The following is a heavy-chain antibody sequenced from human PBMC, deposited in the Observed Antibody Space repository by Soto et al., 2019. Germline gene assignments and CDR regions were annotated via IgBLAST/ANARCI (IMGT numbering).Heavy chain of an antibody. D-gene: IGHD3-22*01. Sequence: QVRLQQRGAGLLKPSETLSLTCAVYGGSFSGYYWSWIRQPPGKGLEWIGEINHSGSTNYNPSLKSRVTISVDTSKNQFSLKLSSVTAADTAVYYCARVGSGYYFGYWGQGTLVTVSS. V-gene: IGHV4-34*01. CDR3: ARVGSGYYFGY. CDR1: GGSFSGYY. J-gene: IGHJ4*02. CDR2: INHSGST.